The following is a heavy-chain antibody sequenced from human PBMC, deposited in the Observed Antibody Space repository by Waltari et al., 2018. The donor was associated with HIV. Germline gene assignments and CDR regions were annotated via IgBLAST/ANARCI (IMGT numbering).Heavy chain of an antibody. D-gene: IGHD5-18*01. CDR2: MKSDGSST. Sequence: EVQLVESGGGLVQPGGSLRLSCAASGFTFSSYWMHWVRQAPGKGLVWVARMKSDGSSTSDADSVKGRFTISRDNAKSTLYLQMNSLRAEDTAVYYCARDGYSLGGDWFDPWGQGTLVTVSS. CDR3: ARDGYSLGGDWFDP. V-gene: IGHV3-74*01. CDR1: GFTFSSYW. J-gene: IGHJ5*02.